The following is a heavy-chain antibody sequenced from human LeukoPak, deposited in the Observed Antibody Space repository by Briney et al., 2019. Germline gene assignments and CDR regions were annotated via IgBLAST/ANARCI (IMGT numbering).Heavy chain of an antibody. D-gene: IGHD2-2*01. CDR2: ISAGNGDT. CDR3: ARYGPPHSEYCSSTSCYEADI. V-gene: IGHV1-18*01. CDR1: GYTFTNYG. J-gene: IGHJ3*02. Sequence: GTSVKVSCKASGYTFTNYGISWVRQAPGPGLEWMGWISAGNGDTNYAQKFQGRVTMTTDTSTSTAYMELRSLRSDDTAVYYCARYGPPHSEYCSSTSCYEADIWGQGTMVTVSS.